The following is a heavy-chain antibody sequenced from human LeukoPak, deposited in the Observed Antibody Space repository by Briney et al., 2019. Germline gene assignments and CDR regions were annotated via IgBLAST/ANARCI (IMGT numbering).Heavy chain of an antibody. D-gene: IGHD1-7*01. CDR1: GGTFISYA. V-gene: IGHV1-69*04. J-gene: IGHJ4*02. CDR3: ARQEAASTGTTD. CDR2: IIPILGIA. Sequence: ASVKVSCKASGGTFISYAISWVRQAPGQGLEWMGRIIPILGIANYAQKFQGRVTITADKSTSTAYMELSSLRSEDTAVYYCARQEAASTGTTDWGQGTLVTVSS.